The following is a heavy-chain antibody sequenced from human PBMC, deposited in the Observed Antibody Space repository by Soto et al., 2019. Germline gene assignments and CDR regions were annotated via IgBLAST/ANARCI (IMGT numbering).Heavy chain of an antibody. Sequence: GGSLRLSCAASGFTFSSYAMSWVRQAPGKGLEWVSTISGSGGSTYYADSVKGRFTISRDNSKNTLYLQMNSLRAEDTAVYYCAKMVRGVIITYYFDYWGQGTLVTVSS. CDR2: ISGSGGST. CDR3: AKMVRGVIITYYFDY. V-gene: IGHV3-23*01. D-gene: IGHD3-10*01. CDR1: GFTFSSYA. J-gene: IGHJ4*02.